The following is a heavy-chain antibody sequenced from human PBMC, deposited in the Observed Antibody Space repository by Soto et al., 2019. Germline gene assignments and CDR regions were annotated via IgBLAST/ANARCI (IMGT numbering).Heavy chain of an antibody. CDR2: IYHSGST. CDR3: ARERLAAAGTRWSRERGVFDV. J-gene: IGHJ3*01. Sequence: QVQLQESGPGLVKPSGTLSVTCAVSSGSISSSNWWNWVRQPPGKGLEWIGEIYHSGSTNYNPSLKSRVTISVDKSQNQFSLNLSSVTAADTAVYYCARERLAAAGTRWSRERGVFDVWGPGTMVTVSS. D-gene: IGHD6-13*01. V-gene: IGHV4-4*02. CDR1: SGSISSSNW.